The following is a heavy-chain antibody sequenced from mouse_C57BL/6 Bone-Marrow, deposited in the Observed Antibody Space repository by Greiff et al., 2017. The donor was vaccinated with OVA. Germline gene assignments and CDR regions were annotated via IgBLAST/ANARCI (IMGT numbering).Heavy chain of an antibody. Sequence: QVQLQQSGSELRSPGSSVKLSCKDFDSEVFPIAYMSWVRQKPGHGFEWIGGILPSIGRTIYGEKFEDKATLDADTLSNTAYLELNSLTSEDSAIYYCARPEDYDRDWYFDVWGTGTTVTVSS. CDR3: ARPEDYDRDWYFDV. D-gene: IGHD2-4*01. J-gene: IGHJ1*03. CDR2: ILPSIGRT. CDR1: DSEVFPIAY. V-gene: IGHV15-2*01.